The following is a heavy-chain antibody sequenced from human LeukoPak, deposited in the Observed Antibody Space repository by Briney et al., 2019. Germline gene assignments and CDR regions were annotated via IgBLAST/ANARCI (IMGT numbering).Heavy chain of an antibody. CDR3: AGGYCSSTSCYRFMYGMDV. Sequence: SETLSLTCAVYGGSFSGYYWSWIRQPPGKGLEWIGEINHSGSTNYNPSLKSRVTISVDTSKNQFSLKLSSVTAADTAVYYCAGGYCSSTSCYRFMYGMDVWGQGTTVTVSS. CDR1: GGSFSGYY. V-gene: IGHV4-34*01. J-gene: IGHJ6*02. D-gene: IGHD2-2*02. CDR2: INHSGST.